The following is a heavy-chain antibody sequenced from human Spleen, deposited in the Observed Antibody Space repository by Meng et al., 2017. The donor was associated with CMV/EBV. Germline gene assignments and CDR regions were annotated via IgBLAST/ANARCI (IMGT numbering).Heavy chain of an antibody. Sequence: SETLSLTCTVPGCSISSYYWSWIRQPPGKGLEWIGYIYYSGSTNYNPSLKNRVTISVDTSKNQFTLKLSSVTAADTAVYYCARYYDSSGYYYALDYWGQGTLVTVSS. D-gene: IGHD3-22*01. V-gene: IGHV4-59*01. CDR1: GCSISSYY. CDR3: ARYYDSSGYYYALDY. CDR2: IYYSGST. J-gene: IGHJ4*02.